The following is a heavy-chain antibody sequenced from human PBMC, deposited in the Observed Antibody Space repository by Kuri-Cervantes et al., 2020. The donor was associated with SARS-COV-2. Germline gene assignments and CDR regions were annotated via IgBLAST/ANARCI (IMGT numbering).Heavy chain of an antibody. D-gene: IGHD1-1*01. CDR2: ISCRGSYI. V-gene: IGHV3-21*01. J-gene: IGHJ6*03. CDR1: GCTFNSST. CDR3: ARVNRQLPLGTYFYNHNIDV. Sequence: GDSLMITRPASGCTFNSSTMHWVRQAPGEGLKWVSYISCRGSYIFYADSVNGRFIISRDNAKNSLYLNMNSLRAEDTAVYYCARVNRQLPLGTYFYNHNIDVWGQGTPVTVSS.